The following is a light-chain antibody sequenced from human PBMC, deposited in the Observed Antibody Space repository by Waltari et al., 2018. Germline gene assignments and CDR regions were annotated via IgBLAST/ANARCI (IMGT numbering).Light chain of an antibody. J-gene: IGLJ1*01. CDR1: DSNLGIDYD. CDR3: QSYDIRLSGSYV. Sequence: QFVLTQPPSVSGAPGQMVTISCTGSDSNLGIDYDVHWYQQLPGTAPKLLIYANTNRPSGVPDRFSGSRSGNSASLAITGLQADDEADYYCQSYDIRLSGSYVFGTGTKVTVL. V-gene: IGLV1-40*01. CDR2: ANT.